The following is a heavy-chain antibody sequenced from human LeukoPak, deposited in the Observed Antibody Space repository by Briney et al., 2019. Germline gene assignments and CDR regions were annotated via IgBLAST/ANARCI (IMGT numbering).Heavy chain of an antibody. J-gene: IGHJ6*03. V-gene: IGHV1-2*02. CDR1: GYTFTGYY. D-gene: IGHD2-2*01. CDR3: ASLGYCSSTSCYFGSVAYYYYYMDV. CDR2: INPNSGAT. Sequence: ASVKVSCKASGYTFTGYYMHWVRQAPGQGLEWMGWINPNSGATNYAQKFQGRVTMTRDTSISTAYMELSRLRSDDTAVYYCASLGYCSSTSCYFGSVAYYYYYMDVWGKGTTVTVSS.